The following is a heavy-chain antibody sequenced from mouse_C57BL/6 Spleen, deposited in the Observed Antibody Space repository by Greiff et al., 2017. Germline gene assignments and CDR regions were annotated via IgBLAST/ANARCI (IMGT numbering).Heavy chain of an antibody. CDR2: IDPETGGT. Sequence: VQLQESGAELVRPGASVTLSCKASGYTFTDYEMHWVKQTPVHGLEWIGAIDPETGGTAYNQKFKGKAILTADKSSSTAYMELRSLTSEDSAVYYCTRGGLDYWGQGTTLTVSS. J-gene: IGHJ2*01. D-gene: IGHD3-3*01. V-gene: IGHV1-15*01. CDR1: GYTFTDYE. CDR3: TRGGLDY.